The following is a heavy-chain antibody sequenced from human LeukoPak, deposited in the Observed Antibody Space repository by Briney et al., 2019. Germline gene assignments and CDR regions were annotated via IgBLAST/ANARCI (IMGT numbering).Heavy chain of an antibody. CDR3: ARDLGYKMATPSFDY. Sequence: GGSLRLSCAASGFTFSSYSMNWVRQAPGKGLEWVSSISSSSTYIYYADSVKGRFTISRDNAKNSLYLQMNSLRADDTAVYYCARDLGYKMATPSFDYWGQGTLVTVSS. CDR2: ISSSSTYI. J-gene: IGHJ4*02. V-gene: IGHV3-21*04. D-gene: IGHD5-24*01. CDR1: GFTFSSYS.